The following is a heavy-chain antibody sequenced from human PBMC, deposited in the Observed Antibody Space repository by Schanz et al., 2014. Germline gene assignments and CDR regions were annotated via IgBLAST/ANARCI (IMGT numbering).Heavy chain of an antibody. CDR2: INPSGGGT. CDR3: AKRNHDMQSLPLDY. V-gene: IGHV1-46*01. J-gene: IGHJ4*02. Sequence: QVQLVQSGAEVKKPGASVKVSCKASGYTFVSYSMHWVRQAPGQGLEWMGIINPSGGGTSYALRFQDRVTVTRDTSRSTVYMELSSLRSEDTAVYYCAKRNHDMQSLPLDYWGQGTLVTVSS. CDR1: GYTFVSYS. D-gene: IGHD3-9*01.